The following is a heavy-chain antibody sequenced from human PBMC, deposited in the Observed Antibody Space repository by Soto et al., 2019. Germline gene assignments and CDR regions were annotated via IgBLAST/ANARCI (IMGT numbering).Heavy chain of an antibody. CDR3: AREGGLYCGGDCYPYRDY. J-gene: IGHJ4*02. D-gene: IGHD2-21*02. Sequence: AAVNPSYKPCGYTFTSYGISWVRQAPGQGLEWMGWISAYNGNTNYAQKLQGRVTMTTDTSTSTAYMELRSLRSDDTAVYYCAREGGLYCGGDCYPYRDYRGQGTLVTVS. CDR1: GYTFTSYG. CDR2: ISAYNGNT. V-gene: IGHV1-18*04.